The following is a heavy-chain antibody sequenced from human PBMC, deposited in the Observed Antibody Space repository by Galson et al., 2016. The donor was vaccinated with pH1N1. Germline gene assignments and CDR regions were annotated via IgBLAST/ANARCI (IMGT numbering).Heavy chain of an antibody. CDR1: GYSVTRYY. CDR2: IDPSDGTT. CDR3: ARRYYFDY. Sequence: SVKVSCKASGYSVTRYYMHWVRQAPGQGLEWMGIIDPSDGTTTYSQKSQCRITMTRDTPTNSVYMELSSLTSDDTAVYYCARRYYFDYWGQGTLITVSS. J-gene: IGHJ4*02. V-gene: IGHV1-46*01.